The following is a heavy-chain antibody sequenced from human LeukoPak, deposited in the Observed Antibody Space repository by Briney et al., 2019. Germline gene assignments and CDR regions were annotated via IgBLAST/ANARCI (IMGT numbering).Heavy chain of an antibody. CDR2: ISGSGGST. CDR3: AKVPQGRQWLPFDY. D-gene: IGHD5-12*01. CDR1: GFTFSSYG. J-gene: IGHJ4*02. V-gene: IGHV3-23*01. Sequence: GGTLRLSCAASGFTFSSYGMSWVRQAPGKGLEWVSAISGSGGSTYYADSVKGRFTISRDNSKNTLYLQMNSLRAEDTAVYYCAKVPQGRQWLPFDYWGQGTLVTVSS.